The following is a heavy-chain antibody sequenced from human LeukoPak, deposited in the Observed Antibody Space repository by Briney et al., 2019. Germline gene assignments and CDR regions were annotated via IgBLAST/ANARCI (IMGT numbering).Heavy chain of an antibody. CDR2: IIPIFGTA. D-gene: IGHD3-22*01. Sequence: ASVKVSCKASGGTFSSYAITWVRQAPGQGLEWMGGIIPIFGTANYAQKFQGRVTITADKSTNTAYMELTSLRSEDTAVYYCARDSDSSADAFDIWGQGTMVTVSS. CDR1: GGTFSSYA. J-gene: IGHJ3*02. CDR3: ARDSDSSADAFDI. V-gene: IGHV1-69*06.